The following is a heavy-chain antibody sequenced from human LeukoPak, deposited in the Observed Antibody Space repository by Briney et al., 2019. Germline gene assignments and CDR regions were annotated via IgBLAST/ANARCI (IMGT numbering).Heavy chain of an antibody. V-gene: IGHV4-59*08. CDR3: ARTYCSGGSCHFDY. Sequence: ETLSLTCTVSGGSISSYYWSWLRQPPGKGLEWIVYIYYSGNTDSNPSLKSRVTISVDTSKNQFSLKLSSVTAADTAVYYCARTYCSGGSCHFDYWGQGTLVTVSS. CDR1: GGSISSYY. J-gene: IGHJ4*02. CDR2: IYYSGNT. D-gene: IGHD2-15*01.